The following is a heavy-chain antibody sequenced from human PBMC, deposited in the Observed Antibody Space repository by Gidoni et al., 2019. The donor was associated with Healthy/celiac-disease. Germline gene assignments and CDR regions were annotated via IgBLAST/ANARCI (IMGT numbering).Heavy chain of an antibody. CDR2: ISGSGGRT. V-gene: IGHV3-23*01. CDR1: GFTFISYA. J-gene: IGHJ6*03. Sequence: EVQLLESGGGLVQPGGSLRLSCAASGFTFISYAMRWSRQAPGKGLEWVSAISGSGGRTYYADAVKGRFTIARDNSKNTLYLQMNSLRAEETAVYYCAKDFSPPRLTGYAPSYYYYYYMDVWGKGTTVTVSS. D-gene: IGHD3-9*01. CDR3: AKDFSPPRLTGYAPSYYYYYYMDV.